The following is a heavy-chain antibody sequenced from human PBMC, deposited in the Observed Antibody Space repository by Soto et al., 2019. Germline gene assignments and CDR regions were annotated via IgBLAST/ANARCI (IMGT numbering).Heavy chain of an antibody. CDR2: ISYDGSNK. Sequence: QVQLVESGGGVVQPGRSLRLSCAASGFTFSSYGMHWVRQAPGKGLEWVAVISYDGSNKYYADSVKGRFTISRDNSKNTLYLQMNSLRAEDTAVYYCAKDSATSYGSGRVYNWFDPWGQGTLVTVSS. CDR3: AKDSATSYGSGRVYNWFDP. J-gene: IGHJ5*02. V-gene: IGHV3-30*18. D-gene: IGHD3-10*01. CDR1: GFTFSSYG.